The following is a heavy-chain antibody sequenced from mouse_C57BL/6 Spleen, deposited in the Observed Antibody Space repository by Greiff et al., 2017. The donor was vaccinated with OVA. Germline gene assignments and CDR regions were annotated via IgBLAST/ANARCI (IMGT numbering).Heavy chain of an antibody. J-gene: IGHJ4*01. CDR3: ARGGYDYDGLYYYAMDY. Sequence: EVQVVESGGGLVKPGGSLKLSCAASGFTFSDYGMHWVRQAPEKGLEWVAYISSGSSTIYYADTVKGRFTISRDNAKNTLFLQMTSLRSEDTAMYYCARGGYDYDGLYYYAMDYWGQGTSVTVSS. V-gene: IGHV5-17*01. D-gene: IGHD2-4*01. CDR2: ISSGSSTI. CDR1: GFTFSDYG.